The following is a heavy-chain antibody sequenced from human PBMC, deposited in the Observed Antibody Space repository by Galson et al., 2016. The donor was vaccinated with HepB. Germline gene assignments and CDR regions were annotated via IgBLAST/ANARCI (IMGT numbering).Heavy chain of an antibody. Sequence: SLRLSCAASGFTFNVYGMHWVRQAPGKGLEWVASISHDGSNSYHVDSVKGRFTISRDNFQSTLYLEMNSLRGEDTAIYYCAKSDYDVLRYCDHWGQGTLVTVSS. CDR2: ISHDGSNS. CDR3: AKSDYDVLRYCDH. CDR1: GFTFNVYG. V-gene: IGHV3-30*18. D-gene: IGHD3-9*01. J-gene: IGHJ4*02.